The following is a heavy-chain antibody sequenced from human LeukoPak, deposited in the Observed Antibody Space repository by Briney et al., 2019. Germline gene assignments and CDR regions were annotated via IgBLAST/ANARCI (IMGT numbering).Heavy chain of an antibody. D-gene: IGHD3-10*01. Sequence: PSETLSLTCAVYGGSFSGHYWTWIRQPPGEGLEWIGEINHSGSTTYNPSLNSRVTISVDTSKNQFSLRLSSVTAADTAVYYCARPRYGSGSLDSWGQGTLVTVSS. V-gene: IGHV4-34*01. CDR2: INHSGST. J-gene: IGHJ4*02. CDR3: ARPRYGSGSLDS. CDR1: GGSFSGHY.